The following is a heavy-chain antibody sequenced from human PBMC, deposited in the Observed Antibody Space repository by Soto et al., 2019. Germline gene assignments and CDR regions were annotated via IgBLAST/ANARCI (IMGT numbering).Heavy chain of an antibody. D-gene: IGHD2-15*01. J-gene: IGHJ5*02. Sequence: QITLKESGPTLVKPTQTLTLTCTFSGFSLSTNGVGVGWIRQPPGKALEWLALIYWDDDKRYSPSLKSRLTITKDTSKNQVVLTMTNMDPVDTATYYCAHRRRLCSGNSCYSIWFDPGGQGTLVTVSS. CDR2: IYWDDDK. CDR3: AHRRRLCSGNSCYSIWFDP. CDR1: GFSLSTNGVG. V-gene: IGHV2-5*02.